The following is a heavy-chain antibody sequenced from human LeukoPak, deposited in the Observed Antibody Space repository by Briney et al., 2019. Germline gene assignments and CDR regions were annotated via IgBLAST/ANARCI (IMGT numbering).Heavy chain of an antibody. D-gene: IGHD1-26*01. CDR3: ARGWGAVSYMDV. J-gene: IGHJ6*03. CDR1: GYTLTELS. Sequence: ASVKVSCKVSGYTLTELSVHWVRQAPGKGLEWMGNFDPKDGDTIYAQRFQGRVTMTEDTSTHTAYMELSSLRSEDTAVYYCARGWGAVSYMDVWGKGTTVTVSS. CDR2: FDPKDGDT. V-gene: IGHV1-24*01.